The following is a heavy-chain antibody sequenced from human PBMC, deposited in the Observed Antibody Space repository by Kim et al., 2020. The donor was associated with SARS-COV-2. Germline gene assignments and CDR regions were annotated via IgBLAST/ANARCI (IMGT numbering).Heavy chain of an antibody. CDR3: AREASAGLDY. V-gene: IGHV3-30*03. J-gene: IGHJ4*02. CDR2: NQ. D-gene: IGHD6-13*01. Sequence: NQHYGVSVKGRLTISRENSKNTISLDMNNLRPDDTAVYCCAREASAGLDYWGQGALVTVSS.